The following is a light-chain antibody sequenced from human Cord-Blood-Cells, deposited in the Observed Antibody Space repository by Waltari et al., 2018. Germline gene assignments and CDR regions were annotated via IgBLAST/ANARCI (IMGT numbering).Light chain of an antibody. V-gene: IGLV2-14*01. CDR2: DVS. CDR3: SSYTSSSTLV. Sequence: QSAPTHPASVSGSPGQSITISCPGTSSDGGGYNYVPWYQQHPGKAPKLMIYDVSKRPSGVSNRFSGSKSGNTASLTISGLQAEDEADYYCSSYTSSSTLVFGGGTKLTVL. J-gene: IGLJ3*02. CDR1: SSDGGGYNY.